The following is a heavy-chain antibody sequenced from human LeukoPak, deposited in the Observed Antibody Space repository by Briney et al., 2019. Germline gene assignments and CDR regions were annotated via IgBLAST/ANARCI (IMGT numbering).Heavy chain of an antibody. CDR2: LWSRGGMWSSGGT. CDR1: GGSIYNHY. J-gene: IGHJ4*02. D-gene: IGHD6-19*01. V-gene: IGHV4-4*07. Sequence: SETLSLTCTVSGGSIYNHYWAWIRQPAGKGLEYLGRLWSRGGMWSSGGTNYNPSLTSRITMSVDTSKNQFSLQLSSVTAADTAVYYCASSLAAVGGSAFFDYWGQGILVTVSS. CDR3: ASSLAAVGGSAFFDY.